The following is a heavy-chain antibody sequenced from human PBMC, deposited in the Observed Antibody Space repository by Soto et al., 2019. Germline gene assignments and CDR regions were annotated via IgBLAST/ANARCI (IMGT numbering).Heavy chain of an antibody. D-gene: IGHD6-19*01. J-gene: IGHJ4*02. CDR1: GYTFSSYF. CDR2: INGGNGNT. CDR3: ARAVAVAADFDY. Sequence: ASVKVSCKASGYTFSSYFISWVRQAPGQRLEWMGWINGGNGNTYYSEHFQGRVTITRDTSASTAYMELSSLRSEDTAVYYCARAVAVAADFDYWGQGTLVTVSS. V-gene: IGHV1-3*01.